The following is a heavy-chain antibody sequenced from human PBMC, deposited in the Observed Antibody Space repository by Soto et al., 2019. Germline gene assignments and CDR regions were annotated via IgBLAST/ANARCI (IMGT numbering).Heavy chain of an antibody. D-gene: IGHD2-15*01. J-gene: IGHJ6*02. CDR2: IYSGSST. CDR3: ARALGRDKGMDV. V-gene: IGHV3-53*01. Sequence: GGSLRLSCAASGFTVSGNYMNWIRQAPGKGLEWVSIIYSGSSTYYADSVKGRFTISRDNSKNTVYLQMNRLRAEDTAVYYCARALGRDKGMDVWGQGTTVTVSS. CDR1: GFTVSGNY.